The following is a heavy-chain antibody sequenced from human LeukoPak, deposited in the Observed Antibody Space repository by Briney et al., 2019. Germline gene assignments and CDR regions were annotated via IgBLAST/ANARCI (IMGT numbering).Heavy chain of an antibody. V-gene: IGHV1-46*01. J-gene: IGHJ4*02. Sequence: GASVKVSFKASGYTFTSYYMHWVRQAPGQGLEWMGIINPSGGSTSYAQKFQGRVTMTRDTSTSTVYMELSSLRSEDTAVYYCALIPTGDYYGSGSYRGVFDYWGQGTLVTVSS. CDR1: GYTFTSYY. D-gene: IGHD3-10*01. CDR3: ALIPTGDYYGSGSYRGVFDY. CDR2: INPSGGST.